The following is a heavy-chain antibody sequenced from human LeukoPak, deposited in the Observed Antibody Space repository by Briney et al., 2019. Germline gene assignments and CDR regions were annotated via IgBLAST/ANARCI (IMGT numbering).Heavy chain of an antibody. CDR1: GYTFTSYY. D-gene: IGHD2/OR15-2a*01. V-gene: IGHV3-33*01. Sequence: SCKASGYTFTSYYMHWVRQAPGKGLEWVAVIWYDGSNKYYADSVKGRFTISRDNSKNTLYLQMNSLRAEDTAVYYCARDPIEDYWGQGTLVTVSS. CDR2: IWYDGSNK. J-gene: IGHJ4*02. CDR3: ARDPIEDY.